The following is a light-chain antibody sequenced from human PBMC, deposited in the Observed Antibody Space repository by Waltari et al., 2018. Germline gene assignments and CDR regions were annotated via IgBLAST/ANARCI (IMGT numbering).Light chain of an antibody. CDR2: RDN. V-gene: IGLV3-25*03. CDR1: ALPRQY. Sequence: SDELTQPSSVSVAPGQTARITCSGDALPRQYSSWYQKKSGQAPVMVMDRDNERPSGIPGRVSVSRFGTTFTLIISGVQAEDKAEYYCQSPDSSGTYVIFGGGTKLTVL. CDR3: QSPDSSGTYVI. J-gene: IGLJ2*01.